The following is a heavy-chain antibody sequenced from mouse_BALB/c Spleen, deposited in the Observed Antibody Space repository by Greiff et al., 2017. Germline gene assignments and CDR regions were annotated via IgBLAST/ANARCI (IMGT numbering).Heavy chain of an antibody. Sequence: VQLQQSGPGLVAPSQSLSITCTASGFSLTSYGVHWVRQPPGKGLEWLGVIWAGGSTNYNSALMSRLSISKDNSKCQVFLKMDSLQTDDTAMYYCASRTGTGYFDVWGAGTTVTVSS. D-gene: IGHD4-1*01. CDR3: ASRTGTGYFDV. CDR2: IWAGGST. J-gene: IGHJ1*01. CDR1: GFSLTSYG. V-gene: IGHV2-9*02.